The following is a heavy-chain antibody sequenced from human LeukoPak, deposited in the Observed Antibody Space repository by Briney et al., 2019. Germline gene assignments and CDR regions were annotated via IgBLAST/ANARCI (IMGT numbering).Heavy chain of an antibody. V-gene: IGHV3-23*01. J-gene: IGHJ4*02. Sequence: GGSLRLSCAASGFTFSSYAMSWVRQAPGKGLEWVSAISGSGGSTYYADSVKGRFTISRDNSKNTLYLQMNSLRAEDTAVYYCAREFDRGEIQTGTDYWGQGTLVTVSS. D-gene: IGHD3-22*01. CDR1: GFTFSSYA. CDR2: ISGSGGST. CDR3: AREFDRGEIQTGTDY.